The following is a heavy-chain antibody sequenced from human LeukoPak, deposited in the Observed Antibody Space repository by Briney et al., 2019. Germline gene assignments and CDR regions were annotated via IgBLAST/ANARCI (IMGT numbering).Heavy chain of an antibody. J-gene: IGHJ6*03. V-gene: IGHV1-2*02. Sequence: ASVKVSCKASGYTFTGYYMHWVRQAPGQGLEWMGWINPNSGGTNYAQKFQGRVTMTRDTSISTAYMELSRLRSDDTAVYYCARGGEATYYYYYMDVWGKGTTVTVSS. CDR2: INPNSGGT. CDR1: GYTFTGYY. CDR3: ARGGEATYYYYYMDV. D-gene: IGHD3-16*01.